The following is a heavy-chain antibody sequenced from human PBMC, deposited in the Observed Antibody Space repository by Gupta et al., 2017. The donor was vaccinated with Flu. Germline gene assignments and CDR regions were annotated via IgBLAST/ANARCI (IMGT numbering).Heavy chain of an antibody. J-gene: IGHJ4*02. Sequence: VKGRFTISRDYANNSLYLQLNSLRAEDTAVYYCARGGRADYWGQGTLVTVSS. CDR3: ARGGRADY. D-gene: IGHD1-26*01. V-gene: IGHV3-11*06.